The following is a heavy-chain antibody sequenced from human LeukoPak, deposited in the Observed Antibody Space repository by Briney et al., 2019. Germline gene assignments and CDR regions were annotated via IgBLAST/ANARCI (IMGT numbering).Heavy chain of an antibody. D-gene: IGHD1-26*01. CDR1: GYTFTSYD. J-gene: IGHJ4*02. CDR3: ATGGIYSLLDY. Sequence: ASVKVSCKASGYTFTSYDINWVRQATGQGLEWMGWMNPNSGNTGYAQKFQDRVTMTEDTSTDTAYMELSSLRSEDTAVYYCATGGIYSLLDYWGQGTLVTVSS. V-gene: IGHV1-8*01. CDR2: MNPNSGNT.